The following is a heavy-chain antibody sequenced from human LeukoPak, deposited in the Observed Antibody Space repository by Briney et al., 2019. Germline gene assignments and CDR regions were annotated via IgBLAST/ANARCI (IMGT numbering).Heavy chain of an antibody. J-gene: IGHJ6*03. CDR2: INHSGST. Sequence: SETLSLTCAVYGGSFSGYYWSWIRQPPGKGLEWIGEINHSGSTNYNPSLKSRVTISVDTSKNQFSLKLSSVTAADTAVYYCAREGVRITMVRGAQPYCYYMDVWGKGTTVTISS. V-gene: IGHV4-34*01. D-gene: IGHD3-10*01. CDR1: GGSFSGYY. CDR3: AREGVRITMVRGAQPYCYYMDV.